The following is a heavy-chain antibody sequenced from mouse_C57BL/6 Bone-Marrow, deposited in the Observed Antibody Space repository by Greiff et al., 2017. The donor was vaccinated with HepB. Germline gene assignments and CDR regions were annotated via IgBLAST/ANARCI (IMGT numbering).Heavy chain of an antibody. V-gene: IGHV14-4*01. Sequence: VQLKESGAELVRPGASVKLSCTASGFNIKDDYMHWVKQRPEQGLEWIGWIDPENGDTEYAPKFQGKATITVDTSSNTAYLQLSSLTSEDTAVYCCTTAYYSNYVSVLWFAYWGQGTLVTVSA. J-gene: IGHJ3*01. D-gene: IGHD2-5*01. CDR1: GFNIKDDY. CDR2: IDPENGDT. CDR3: TTAYYSNYVSVLWFAY.